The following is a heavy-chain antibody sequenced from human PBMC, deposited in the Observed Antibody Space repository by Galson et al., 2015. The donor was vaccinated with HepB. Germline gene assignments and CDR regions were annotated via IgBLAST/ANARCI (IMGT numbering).Heavy chain of an antibody. Sequence: SLRLSCAASGFTFSNAWMNWVRQAPGKGLEWVGRIKSKTDGGTTDYAAPVKGRFTISRDDSKNTLYLQMNSLKTEDTAVYYCTTDGIPAAENLYYYYYYMDVWGKGTTVTVSS. CDR1: GFTFSNAW. CDR3: TTDGIPAAENLYYYYYYMDV. CDR2: IKSKTDGGTT. J-gene: IGHJ6*03. V-gene: IGHV3-15*07. D-gene: IGHD2-2*01.